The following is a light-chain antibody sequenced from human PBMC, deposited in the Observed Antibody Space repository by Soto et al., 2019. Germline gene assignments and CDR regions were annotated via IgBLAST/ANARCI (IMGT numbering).Light chain of an antibody. CDR3: GSWDSSLTAYV. CDR1: SYNVKYKS. V-gene: IGLV1-51*01. J-gene: IGLJ1*01. Sequence: QSGPAQHPSRSPAQGQSEPIYCSGSSYNVKYKSVSWYQQLPRQAPKLLICDDYQRPSGIPDRFSGARSGTSATLRITGLHTGGEADYYCGSWDSSLTAYVFGTGAKGT. CDR2: DDY.